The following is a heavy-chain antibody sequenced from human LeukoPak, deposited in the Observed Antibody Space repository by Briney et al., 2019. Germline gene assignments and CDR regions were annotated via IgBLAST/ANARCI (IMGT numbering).Heavy chain of an antibody. Sequence: PGGSLRLSCAASGFTFSNYNMNWVRQAPGKGLECLAYISGSGSGIYHADSVKGRFTLSRDNAKNSLYLQMNSLRAEDTAVYYCARDPVFSDSSRYYFDYWGQGTLVTVSS. D-gene: IGHD3-22*01. V-gene: IGHV3-48*01. CDR3: ARDPVFSDSSRYYFDY. CDR2: ISGSGSGI. CDR1: GFTFSNYN. J-gene: IGHJ4*02.